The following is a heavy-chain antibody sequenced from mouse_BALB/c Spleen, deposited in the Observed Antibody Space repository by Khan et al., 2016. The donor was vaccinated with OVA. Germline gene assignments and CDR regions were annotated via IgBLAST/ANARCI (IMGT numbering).Heavy chain of an antibody. CDR1: GYTFTSYW. Sequence: QVQLKQSGAELVKAGASVKMSCKASGYTFTSYWMHWVKQRLGQGLEWFAETNPTNGRTYYNEKFKSKATLTVDKSSSTAYMLLSGPTFEDSAVYYWARIKKIEATYFDYWGQGTTLTVSS. D-gene: IGHD1-1*01. V-gene: IGHV1S81*02. J-gene: IGHJ2*01. CDR3: ARIKKIEATYFDY. CDR2: TNPTNGRT.